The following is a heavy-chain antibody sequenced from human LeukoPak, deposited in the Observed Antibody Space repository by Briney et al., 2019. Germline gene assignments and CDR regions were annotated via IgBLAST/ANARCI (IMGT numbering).Heavy chain of an antibody. D-gene: IGHD2-8*01. CDR1: GFTFSSYA. J-gene: IGHJ4*02. CDR2: ISHDGNNK. V-gene: IGHV3-30-3*01. CDR3: AREGVHSNGPFDY. Sequence: GGSLRLSCAASGFTFSSYAMHWVRQAPGKGLEWVAVISHDGNNKYNADSVKGRFTISRDNSKNTLYLQTNSLRAEDTAVYYCAREGVHSNGPFDYWGQGTRVTVSS.